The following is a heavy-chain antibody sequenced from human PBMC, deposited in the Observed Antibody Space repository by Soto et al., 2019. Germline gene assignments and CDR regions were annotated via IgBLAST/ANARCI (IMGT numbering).Heavy chain of an antibody. CDR1: GFAVSSNY. J-gene: IGHJ6*02. V-gene: IGHV3-66*01. Sequence: EVQLVESGGDLVQPGGSLRLSCAASGFAVSSNYMTWVRQAPGKGLEWVSVIHSGGDTHYADSVRGRFTISRDNSKNTLYLKMNSLRAEDTAVYYCARSRNGTTYGGMDVWGQGTTVTVSS. D-gene: IGHD1-7*01. CDR2: IHSGGDT. CDR3: ARSRNGTTYGGMDV.